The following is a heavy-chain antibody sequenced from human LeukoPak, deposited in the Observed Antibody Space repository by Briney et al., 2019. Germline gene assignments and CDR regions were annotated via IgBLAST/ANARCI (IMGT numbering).Heavy chain of an antibody. CDR3: ARREGRQWFHFDS. D-gene: IGHD4/OR15-4a*01. V-gene: IGHV4-39*01. CDR1: GGSISSSSAY. J-gene: IGHJ4*02. CDR2: IYYSKNT. Sequence: PSETLSLTCTVSGGSISSSSAYWGWIRQPPGKGLEWIGSIYYSKNTYYNPSLKSRVTISADTSKNQFSLTLGSVSAADTAVYYCARREGRQWFHFDSWGQGTLVTVSS.